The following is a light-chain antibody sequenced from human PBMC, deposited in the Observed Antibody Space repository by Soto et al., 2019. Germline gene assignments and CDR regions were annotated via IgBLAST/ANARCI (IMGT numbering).Light chain of an antibody. J-gene: IGKJ4*01. V-gene: IGKV1-27*01. Sequence: DIQMTQSPSSLSASVGDRVTITCRASQGISNYLAWYQQIPGKVPKLLIYAASTWQSGVPSRFSGSGSGTDFTLTISSLQPEDVVTYYWQKYTKVPAFGGGTKVEIK. CDR1: QGISNY. CDR2: AAS. CDR3: QKYTKVPA.